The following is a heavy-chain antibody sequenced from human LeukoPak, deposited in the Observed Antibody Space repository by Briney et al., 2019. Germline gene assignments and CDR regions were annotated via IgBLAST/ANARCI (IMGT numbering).Heavy chain of an antibody. CDR2: IYHSGST. D-gene: IGHD3-10*01. CDR1: GGAISSGGYY. V-gene: IGHV4-30-2*01. CDR3: ARVGRFGEFTFDY. J-gene: IGHJ4*02. Sequence: SETLSLTCTVSGGAISSGGYYWSWIRQPPGKGLVWIGYIYHSGSTYYNPSLKSRVTISVDRSKNQFSLKLSSVTAADTAVYYCARVGRFGEFTFDYWGQGTLVTVSS.